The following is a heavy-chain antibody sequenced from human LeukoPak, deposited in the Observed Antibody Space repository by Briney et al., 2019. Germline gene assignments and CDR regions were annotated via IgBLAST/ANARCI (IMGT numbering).Heavy chain of an antibody. CDR2: IYSGGST. CDR3: ARDTPDRYYYDSSGYPYFDY. Sequence: GGSLRLSCAASGFTVSSNYMSWVRQAPGKGLEWVSVIYSGGSTYYADSVKGRFTISRDNSKNTLYLQMNSLRAEDTAVYYCARDTPDRYYYDSSGYPYFDYWGQGTLVTVSS. V-gene: IGHV3-66*01. D-gene: IGHD3-22*01. J-gene: IGHJ4*02. CDR1: GFTVSSNY.